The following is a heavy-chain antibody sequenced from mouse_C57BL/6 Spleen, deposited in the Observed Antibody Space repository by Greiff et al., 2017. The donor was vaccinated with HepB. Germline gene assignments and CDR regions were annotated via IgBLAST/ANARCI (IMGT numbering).Heavy chain of an antibody. CDR1: GFTFTDYY. Sequence: VKPGPSVKISCQASGFTFTDYYMHWVKQSHGKSLEWIGLVYPYNGGTSYNQKFKGKATLTVDTSSSTAYMELNSLTSEDSAVYYCARRGDGSSHWYFDVWGTGTTVTVSS. CDR2: VYPYNGGT. J-gene: IGHJ1*03. CDR3: ARRGDGSSHWYFDV. V-gene: IGHV1-36*01. D-gene: IGHD1-1*01.